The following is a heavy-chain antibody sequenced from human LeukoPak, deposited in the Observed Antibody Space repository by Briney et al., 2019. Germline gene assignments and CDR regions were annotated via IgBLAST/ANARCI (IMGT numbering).Heavy chain of an antibody. CDR2: ISGSGGST. CDR3: AKGREGTYYCDSSGSRPGY. CDR1: GFTFSSYA. Sequence: GGSLRLSCAASGFTFSSYAMSWVRQAPGKGLEWVSAISGSGGSTYYADSVKGRVTLSTDNSKNTLYLQMYTPRAPDTRLYISAKGREGTYYCDSSGSRPGYWGQGTLVTVSS. J-gene: IGHJ4*02. V-gene: IGHV3-23*01. D-gene: IGHD3-22*01.